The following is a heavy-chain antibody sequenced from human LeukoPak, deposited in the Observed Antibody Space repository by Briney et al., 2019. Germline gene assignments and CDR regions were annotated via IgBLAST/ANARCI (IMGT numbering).Heavy chain of an antibody. V-gene: IGHV1-69*04. D-gene: IGHD2-15*01. CDR3: ARPWYDEMSAFDI. J-gene: IGHJ3*02. CDR2: IIPILGIA. CDR1: GGTFSSYA. Sequence: GASVKVSCKASGGTFSSYAISWVRQAPGQGLEWMGRIIPILGIANYAQKFQGRVTITADKSTSTAYMELSSLRSEDTAVYYCARPWYDEMSAFDIWGQGTMVTVSS.